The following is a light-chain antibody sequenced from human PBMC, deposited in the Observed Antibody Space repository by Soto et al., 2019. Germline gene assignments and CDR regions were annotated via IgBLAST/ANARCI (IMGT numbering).Light chain of an antibody. V-gene: IGLV3-21*04. CDR3: QVWDGSGNHVV. J-gene: IGLJ3*02. Sequence: SYVLTQPPSVSVAPGKTASITCGGNNIGIKSVHWYQQKPGQAPVLVIYYDSDRPSGIPERFSGSNSGNTATLTISRVEAGDEADYFCQVWDGSGNHVVFGGGTKLTVL. CDR1: NIGIKS. CDR2: YDS.